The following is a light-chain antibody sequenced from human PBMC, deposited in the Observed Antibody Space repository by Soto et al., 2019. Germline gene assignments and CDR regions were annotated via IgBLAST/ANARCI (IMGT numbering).Light chain of an antibody. CDR1: SSDVGSYNY. CDR3: RSYTTSSNYV. V-gene: IGLV2-14*01. CDR2: DVS. J-gene: IGLJ1*01. Sequence: QSVLTQPASVSGSPGQSITISCTGTSSDVGSYNYVSWYQQHPGKAPKVLIYDVSNRPSGVSYRFSGSKSGNTASLTISGLQAEDEADYYCRSYTTSSNYVFGTGTKVTVL.